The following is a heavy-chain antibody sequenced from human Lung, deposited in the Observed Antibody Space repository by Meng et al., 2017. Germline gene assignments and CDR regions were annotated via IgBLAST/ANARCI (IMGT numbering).Heavy chain of an antibody. CDR2: IKSNSDGGTT. D-gene: IGHD6-13*01. CDR1: GFSFTDAW. Sequence: VELVEAGGGLVQPGGSLRLFCVASGFSFTDAWMSWVRQAPGKGLEWVGRIKSNSDGGTTDYAAPVKGRFTISRDDSKNTLYLQMNSLITEDTAVYFCATGAAAADHWGQGTLVTVSS. CDR3: ATGAAAADH. V-gene: IGHV3-15*01. J-gene: IGHJ4*02.